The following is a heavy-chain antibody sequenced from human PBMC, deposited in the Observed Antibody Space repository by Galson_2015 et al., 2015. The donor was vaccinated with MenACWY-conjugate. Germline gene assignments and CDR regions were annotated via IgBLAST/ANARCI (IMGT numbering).Heavy chain of an antibody. CDR2: ISDSGRFT. Sequence: SLRLSCAASGFTFTSYAMTWVRQAPGKGLEWVSTISDSGRFTYYADSVKGRFTISRDNSNNALFLQMNNVRADDTASYYCAKDLVKNYEMLTGYYSDWGQG. CDR1: GFTFTSYA. CDR3: AKDLVKNYEMLTGYYSD. J-gene: IGHJ4*02. V-gene: IGHV3-23*01. D-gene: IGHD3-9*01.